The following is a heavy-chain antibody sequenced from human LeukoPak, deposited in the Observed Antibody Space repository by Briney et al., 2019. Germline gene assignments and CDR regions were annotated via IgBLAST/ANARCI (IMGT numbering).Heavy chain of an antibody. J-gene: IGHJ3*02. Sequence: ASVKVSCKASGYTFTTYGISWVRQAPGQGLEWMGWISGYNGNTNYAQKFQGRVTMTTDTSTTTAYMDVRSLRSDDTAVYYCARSLTIREGDAFDIWGQGTMVTVSS. CDR3: ARSLTIREGDAFDI. D-gene: IGHD3-10*01. V-gene: IGHV1-18*01. CDR2: ISGYNGNT. CDR1: GYTFTTYG.